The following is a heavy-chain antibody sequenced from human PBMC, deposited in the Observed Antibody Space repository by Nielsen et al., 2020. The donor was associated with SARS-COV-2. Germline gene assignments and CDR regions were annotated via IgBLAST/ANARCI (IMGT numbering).Heavy chain of an antibody. CDR2: ISWNSGSI. CDR3: ARGWDGVITIFGVVPTEGFYFDY. V-gene: IGHV3-9*01. Sequence: SLKISCAASGFTFDDYAMHWVRQAPGKGLEWVSGISWNSGSIGYADSVKGRFAISRDNAKNSLYLQMNSLRAEDTAVYYCARGWDGVITIFGVVPTEGFYFDYWGQGTLVTVSS. CDR1: GFTFDDYA. J-gene: IGHJ4*02. D-gene: IGHD3-3*01.